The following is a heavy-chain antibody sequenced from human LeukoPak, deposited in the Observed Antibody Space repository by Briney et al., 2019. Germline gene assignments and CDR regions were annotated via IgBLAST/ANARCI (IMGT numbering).Heavy chain of an antibody. CDR3: ARVIAGKTPQDY. Sequence: GGSLRLSCAASGVTVSSNYMSWVRQAPGKGLEWVSVIYSGGSTYYADSVKGRFTISRDNSKNTLYLQMNSLRAEDTAVYYCARVIAGKTPQDYWGQGTLVTVSS. D-gene: IGHD6-13*01. J-gene: IGHJ4*02. CDR1: GVTVSSNY. V-gene: IGHV3-66*01. CDR2: IYSGGST.